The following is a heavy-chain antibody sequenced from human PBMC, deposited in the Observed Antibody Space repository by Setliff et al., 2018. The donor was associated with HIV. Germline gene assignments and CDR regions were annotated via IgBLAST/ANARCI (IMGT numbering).Heavy chain of an antibody. CDR3: AREATPRHSSGWVYFDY. CDR1: GFTFEDYG. V-gene: IGHV3-20*04. J-gene: IGHJ4*02. CDR2: INWNGGST. D-gene: IGHD6-19*01. Sequence: PGGSLRLSCAVSGFTFEDYGMSWVRQAPGKGLEWVSGINWNGGSTGYVDSVKGRFTISRDNAKNSLYLQMNSLRAEDMALYYCAREATPRHSSGWVYFDYWGQGMMVTVSS.